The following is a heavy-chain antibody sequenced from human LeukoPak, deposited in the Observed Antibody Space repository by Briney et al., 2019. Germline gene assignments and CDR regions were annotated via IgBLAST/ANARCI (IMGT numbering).Heavy chain of an antibody. CDR3: ATAKAPSITIIKGLWFDP. CDR2: ISSSSSYI. Sequence: PGGSLRLSCAASGFTFSSYSMNWVRQAPGKGLEWVSSISSSSSYIYYADSVKGRFTISRDTAKNSLYLQMNSLRAEDTAVYYRATAKAPSITIIKGLWFDPWGQGTLVTVSS. D-gene: IGHD3-3*01. CDR1: GFTFSSYS. V-gene: IGHV3-21*01. J-gene: IGHJ5*02.